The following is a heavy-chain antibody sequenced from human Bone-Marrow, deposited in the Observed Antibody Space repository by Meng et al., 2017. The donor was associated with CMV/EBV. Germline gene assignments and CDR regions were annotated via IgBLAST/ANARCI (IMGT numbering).Heavy chain of an antibody. CDR3: ARDPRSSYAFDI. CDR2: IIPILGIA. J-gene: IGHJ3*02. D-gene: IGHD6-6*01. V-gene: IGHV1-69*04. CDR1: GGTFSSYT. Sequence: SVKVSCKASGGTFSSYTISWVRQAPGQGLEWMGRIIPILGIANYAQKFQGRVTITADKSTSTAYMELSSPRSEDTAVYYCARDPRSSYAFDIWGQGTMVTVSS.